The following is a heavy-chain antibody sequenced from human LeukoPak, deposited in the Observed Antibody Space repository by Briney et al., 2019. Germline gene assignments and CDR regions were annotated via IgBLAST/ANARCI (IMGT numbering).Heavy chain of an antibody. D-gene: IGHD3-3*01. CDR3: ATGFWSGYFGPYYYYYGMDV. CDR1: GYTFTSYY. V-gene: IGHV1-46*01. J-gene: IGHJ6*02. CDR2: INPSGGST. Sequence: ASVKVSCKASGYTFTSYYMHWVRQAPGQGLEWMGIINPSGGSTSYAQKFQGRVTMTRDTSTSTVYMELSSLRSEDTAVYYCATGFWSGYFGPYYYYYGMDVWGQGTTVTASS.